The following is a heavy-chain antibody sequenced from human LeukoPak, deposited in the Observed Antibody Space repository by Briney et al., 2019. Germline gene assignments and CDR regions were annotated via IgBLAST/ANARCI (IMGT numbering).Heavy chain of an antibody. CDR1: GLTFSSYW. Sequence: PGGSLRLSCAASGLTFSSYWMSWVRQAPGKGLEWVANIKQDGSEKYYVDSVKGRFTISRDNAKNSLYLQMNSLRAEDTAVYYCARTSGYDSNLYYYYYMDVWGKGTTVTVSS. CDR3: ARTSGYDSNLYYYYYMDV. CDR2: IKQDGSEK. J-gene: IGHJ6*03. V-gene: IGHV3-7*01. D-gene: IGHD5-12*01.